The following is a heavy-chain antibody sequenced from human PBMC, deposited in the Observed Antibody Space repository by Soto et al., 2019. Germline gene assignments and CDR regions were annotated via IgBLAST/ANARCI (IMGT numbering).Heavy chain of an antibody. CDR2: INHSEST. V-gene: IGHV4-34*01. CDR1: GGSFRGYY. CDR3: ASSTFGELYLPFDY. D-gene: IGHD3-10*01. Sequence: PSETMALTCAVYGGSFRGYYGSWIRKPPGKGLEWIGEINHSESTNYNPSLKSRVTLSVDTAKNQFSLKLSSVTAADTAVYYCASSTFGELYLPFDYWGQGTLVTVSS. J-gene: IGHJ4*02.